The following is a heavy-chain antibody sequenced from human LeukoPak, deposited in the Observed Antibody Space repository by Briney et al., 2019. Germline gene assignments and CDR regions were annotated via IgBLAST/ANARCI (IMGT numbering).Heavy chain of an antibody. V-gene: IGHV1-2*02. Sequence: GGSVKVSCKASGYTFTGYYMHWVRQAPGQGRERMGWINANRGGTNYAQKLQGRVTMTRETSISTAYMELSRLRSDDTAVYYCARDFMGATTYWGQGTLVTVSS. CDR1: GYTFTGYY. CDR2: INANRGGT. CDR3: ARDFMGATTY. D-gene: IGHD1-26*01. J-gene: IGHJ4*02.